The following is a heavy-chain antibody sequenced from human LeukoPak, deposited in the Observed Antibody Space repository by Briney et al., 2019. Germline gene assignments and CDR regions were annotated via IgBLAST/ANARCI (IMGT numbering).Heavy chain of an antibody. Sequence: SETLSLTCTVSGGSISSYYWSWIRQPAGKGLEWIGRIYTSGSTNYNPSLKSRVTMSLDTSKNQFSLKLSSVTAADTAVYYCARAGCSGGSCYSFGYYYYYMDVWGKGTTVTISS. V-gene: IGHV4-4*07. CDR2: IYTSGST. CDR3: ARAGCSGGSCYSFGYYYYYMDV. J-gene: IGHJ6*03. CDR1: GGSISSYY. D-gene: IGHD2-15*01.